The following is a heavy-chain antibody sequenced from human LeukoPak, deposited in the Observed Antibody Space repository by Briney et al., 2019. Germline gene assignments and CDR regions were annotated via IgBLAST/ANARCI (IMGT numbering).Heavy chain of an antibody. Sequence: GVSLRLSCAASGFTFSTYAMIWVRQAPGKGLEWVSAISGPGDTTFYADSVKGRFTISRDNSKNTLGLQMNSLRADDTAVYYCAKDRGYWGQGTLVTVSS. V-gene: IGHV3-23*01. CDR3: AKDRGY. J-gene: IGHJ4*02. CDR1: GFTFSTYA. CDR2: ISGPGDTT.